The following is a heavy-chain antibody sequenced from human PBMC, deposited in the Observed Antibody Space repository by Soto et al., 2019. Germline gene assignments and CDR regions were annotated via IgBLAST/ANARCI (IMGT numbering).Heavy chain of an antibody. D-gene: IGHD1-26*01. Sequence: PSETLSLTCTVSGGSISSGGYYWSWIRQHPGKGLEWIGYIYYSGSTYYNPSLKSRVTISVDTSKNQFSLKLSSVTAADTAVYYCARDRVVGATTRFDYWGQGTLVTVSS. V-gene: IGHV4-31*03. J-gene: IGHJ4*02. CDR3: ARDRVVGATTRFDY. CDR1: GGSISSGGYY. CDR2: IYYSGST.